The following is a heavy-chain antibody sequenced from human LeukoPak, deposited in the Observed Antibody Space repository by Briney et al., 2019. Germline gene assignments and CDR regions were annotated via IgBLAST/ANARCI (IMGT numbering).Heavy chain of an antibody. CDR1: GGSISSSSYY. CDR2: IYYSGST. CDR3: ARAYYYDSSGYIY. V-gene: IGHV4-39*01. J-gene: IGHJ4*02. D-gene: IGHD3-22*01. Sequence: SETLSLTCTVSGGSISSSSYYWGWIRQPPGKGLEWIGSIYYSGSTYYNPSLKSRVTISVDTSKNQFSLKLSSVTAADTAVYYCARAYYYDSSGYIYWGQGTLVTVSS.